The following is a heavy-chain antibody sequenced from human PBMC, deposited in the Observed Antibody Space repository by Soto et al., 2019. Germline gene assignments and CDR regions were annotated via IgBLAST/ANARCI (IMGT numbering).Heavy chain of an antibody. V-gene: IGHV3-33*05. J-gene: IGHJ5*02. Sequence: GGSLRLSCAASGFNFSNYVLHWVRQAPGKGLEWVGGISYDGSNDFYGDSVKGRFSISRDNAKNTLYLEINSLTTEDTGVYYCARDQCRTSSCYPDWFDPWGQGTLVTVSS. CDR2: ISYDGSND. D-gene: IGHD2-2*01. CDR3: ARDQCRTSSCYPDWFDP. CDR1: GFNFSNYV.